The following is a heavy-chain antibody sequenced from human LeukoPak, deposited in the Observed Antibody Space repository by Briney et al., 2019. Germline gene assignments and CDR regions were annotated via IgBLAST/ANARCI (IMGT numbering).Heavy chain of an antibody. V-gene: IGHV3-33*01. D-gene: IGHD6-19*01. Sequence: PGRSLRLSCAASGFTFSSYGMHWVRQAPGKGLEWVAVIWYDGSNKYYADSVKGRFTISRDNSKNTLYLQMNSLRAEDTAVHYCARDSSGLDYWGQGTLVTVSS. CDR2: IWYDGSNK. CDR1: GFTFSSYG. J-gene: IGHJ4*02. CDR3: ARDSSGLDY.